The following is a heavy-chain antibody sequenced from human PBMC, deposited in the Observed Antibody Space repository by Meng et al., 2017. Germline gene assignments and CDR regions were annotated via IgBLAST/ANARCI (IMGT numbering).Heavy chain of an antibody. CDR2: IKEDGGKK. D-gene: IGHD3-3*02. J-gene: IGHJ3*02. CDR3: ARDILGGAFDI. Sequence: GGSLRLSCAASGFSFSSYWMSWVRQAPGKGLEWVANIKEDGGKKFYVDSVKGRFTISRDNTNPSLDLQINSVRVEDTAVHYCARDILGGAFDIWGQGTMVTVSS. CDR1: GFSFSSYW. V-gene: IGHV3-7*01.